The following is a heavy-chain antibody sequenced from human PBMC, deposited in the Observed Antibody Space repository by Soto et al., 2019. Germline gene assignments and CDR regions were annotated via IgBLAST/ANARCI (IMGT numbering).Heavy chain of an antibody. CDR1: GGSVSSGSYY. Sequence: SETLSLTCTVSGGSVSSGSYYWSWIRQPPGKGLEWIGYIYYSGSTNYNPSLKSRVTISVDTSKNQFSLKLSSVTAADTAVYYCAREVTTEDGSSFDYWRQGTLVTVSS. CDR2: IYYSGST. CDR3: AREVTTEDGSSFDY. D-gene: IGHD4-4*01. V-gene: IGHV4-61*01. J-gene: IGHJ4*02.